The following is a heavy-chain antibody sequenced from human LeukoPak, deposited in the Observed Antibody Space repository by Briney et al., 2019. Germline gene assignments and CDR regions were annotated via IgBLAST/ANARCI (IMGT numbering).Heavy chain of an antibody. V-gene: IGHV4-34*01. CDR3: ARRYDFWSGYYNRKGDEIRFDY. CDR2: INHSGST. D-gene: IGHD3-3*01. CDR1: GGSFSGYY. Sequence: SEPLSLTCAVYGGSFSGYYWSWIRQPPGKGLEWIGEINHSGSTNYNPSLKSRVTISVDTSKNQFSLKLSSVTAADTAVYYCARRYDFWSGYYNRKGDEIRFDYWGQGTLVTVSS. J-gene: IGHJ4*02.